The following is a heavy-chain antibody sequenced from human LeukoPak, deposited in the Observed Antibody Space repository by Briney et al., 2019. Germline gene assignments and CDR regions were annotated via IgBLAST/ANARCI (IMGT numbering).Heavy chain of an antibody. CDR3: ATDRDGVVTSY. D-gene: IGHD2-21*02. CDR1: GGTFSRYA. CDR2: IIPIFDTP. Sequence: ASVKVSCKASGGTFSRYAISWVRQAPGHGLEWMGGIIPIFDTPNYAQKFQGRVTITADESTSTAYMELNSLRSKDTAVYYCATDRDGVVTSYWGQGTLVTVSS. V-gene: IGHV1-69*13. J-gene: IGHJ4*02.